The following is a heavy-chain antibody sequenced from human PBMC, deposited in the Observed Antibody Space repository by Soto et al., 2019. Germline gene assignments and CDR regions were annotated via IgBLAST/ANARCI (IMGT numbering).Heavy chain of an antibody. V-gene: IGHV4-59*01. CDR1: GDSITSYY. D-gene: IGHD6-13*01. J-gene: IGHJ5*02. CDR2: IYYSGST. CDR3: ARLRAAYTGWLEP. Sequence: SETLSLTCTVSGDSITSYYWSWIRQPPGKGLEWIGYIYYSGSTNYNPSLKSRAIISVDTSKNQFSLKLSSVNAADTAVYSCARLRAAYTGWLEPWGQGTQVTSPQ.